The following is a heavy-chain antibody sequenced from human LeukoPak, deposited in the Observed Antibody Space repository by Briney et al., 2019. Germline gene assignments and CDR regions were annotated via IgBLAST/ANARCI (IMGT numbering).Heavy chain of an antibody. Sequence: RASVKVSCKASGYTFTGYYMHWVRQAPGQGLEWMGWINPNSGGTNYAQKFQGWVTMTRDTSIATGYMELNRLTSDDTAVFYCARAWGSLYYFDHWGQGTLVTVSA. V-gene: IGHV1-2*04. J-gene: IGHJ4*02. CDR3: ARAWGSLYYFDH. D-gene: IGHD3-16*01. CDR2: INPNSGGT. CDR1: GYTFTGYY.